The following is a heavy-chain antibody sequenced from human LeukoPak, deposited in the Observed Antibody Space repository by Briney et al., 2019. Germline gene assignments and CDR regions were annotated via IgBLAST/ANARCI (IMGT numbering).Heavy chain of an antibody. CDR1: GFTFSDAW. CDR2: ISSSNSYI. Sequence: GGSLRLSCAASGFTFSDAWMNWVRQAPGKGLEWVSSISSSNSYIYYVDSVKGRFTISRDNAKNSLYLQMNSLRAEDTAVYYCARDPYSSGWTKAYYFDYWGQGTLVTVSS. J-gene: IGHJ4*02. V-gene: IGHV3-21*01. D-gene: IGHD6-19*01. CDR3: ARDPYSSGWTKAYYFDY.